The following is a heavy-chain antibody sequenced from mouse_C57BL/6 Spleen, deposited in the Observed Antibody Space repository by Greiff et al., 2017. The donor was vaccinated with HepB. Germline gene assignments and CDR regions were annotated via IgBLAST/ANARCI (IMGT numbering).Heavy chain of an antibody. CDR3: ATLYYYGSSNWYFDV. J-gene: IGHJ1*03. Sequence: QQPGAELVRPGSSVQLSCKASGYTFTSYWMHWVKQRPIQGLEWIGNIDPSDSETHYNQKFKDKATLTVDKSSSTAYMQLSSLTSEDSAVYYCATLYYYGSSNWYFDVWGTGTTVTVSS. CDR2: IDPSDSET. D-gene: IGHD1-1*01. V-gene: IGHV1-52*01. CDR1: GYTFTSYW.